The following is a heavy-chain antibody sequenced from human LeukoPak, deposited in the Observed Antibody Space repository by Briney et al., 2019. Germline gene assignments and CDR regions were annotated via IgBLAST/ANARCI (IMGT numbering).Heavy chain of an antibody. CDR1: GYSFTRNW. J-gene: IGHJ4*02. CDR3: ARHKVPAATLYWTDEGGIDY. CDR2: IYPGDSDT. Sequence: GESLKISCKASGYSFTRNWIGWVRQMPGKGLEWMGIIYPGDSDTRYSPSFQGQVTISADKSISTAYLQWSSLKASDTAMYYCARHKVPAATLYWTDEGGIDYWGQGTLVTVSS. D-gene: IGHD2-2*01. V-gene: IGHV5-51*01.